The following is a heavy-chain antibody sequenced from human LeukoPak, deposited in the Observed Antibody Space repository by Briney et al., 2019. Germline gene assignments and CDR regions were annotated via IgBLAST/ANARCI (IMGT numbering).Heavy chain of an antibody. CDR3: VSPRGFSYGYFDY. V-gene: IGHV4-39*01. J-gene: IGHJ4*02. CDR1: GGSISSSSAY. CDR2: IYYSKNT. Sequence: SETLSLTCTVSGGSISSSSAYWGWIPQPPGKGLEWIGSIYYSKNTYYNPSLKSRVTISADTSKNQFSLTLGSVSATDTAVYYCVSPRGFSYGYFDYWGQGTLVTVSS. D-gene: IGHD5-18*01.